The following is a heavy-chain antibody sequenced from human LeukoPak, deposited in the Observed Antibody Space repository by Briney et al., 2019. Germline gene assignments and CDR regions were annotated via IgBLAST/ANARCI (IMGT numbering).Heavy chain of an antibody. CDR3: ARYGSGSYGH. CDR1: GGTFSSYA. CDR2: IIPIFGTA. D-gene: IGHD3-10*01. V-gene: IGHV1-69*06. J-gene: IGHJ4*02. Sequence: GASVNVSCKASGGTFSSYAISWVRQAPGQGLEWMGGIIPIFGTANYAQKFQGRVTITADKSTSTGYMGLSSLRSEDTAVYYCARYGSGSYGHWGQGTLVTVSS.